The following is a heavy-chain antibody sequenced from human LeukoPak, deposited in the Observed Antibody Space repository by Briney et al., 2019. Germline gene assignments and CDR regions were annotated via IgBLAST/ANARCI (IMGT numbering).Heavy chain of an antibody. CDR2: IYYSGST. J-gene: IGHJ5*02. D-gene: IGHD3-3*01. CDR1: GGSISSYY. V-gene: IGHV4-59*01. CDR3: ASGVPIWSGYQAQVGGFDR. Sequence: SETLSLTCTVPGGSISSYYWSWIRPPPGKGRGWVGYIYYSGSTNYNPSLKSRVTISEDTSKNQISLKLSSVTAADTAVYYCASGVPIWSGYQAQVGGFDRWGQGTLVTASS.